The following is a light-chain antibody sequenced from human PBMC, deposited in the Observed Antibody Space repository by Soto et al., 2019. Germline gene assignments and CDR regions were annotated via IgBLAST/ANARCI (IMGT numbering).Light chain of an antibody. CDR3: AAWDDSLSCPV. CDR1: SSDIGAYNY. CDR2: EVT. Sequence: QSVLTQPASVSGSPGQSITISCTGTSSDIGAYNYVSWFQQHPDKAPKLMIYEVTNRPSGVSNRFSGSKSGNAASLTISGLQAEDQAYYYCAAWDDSLSCPVFGGGTQLTVL. V-gene: IGLV2-14*01. J-gene: IGLJ3*02.